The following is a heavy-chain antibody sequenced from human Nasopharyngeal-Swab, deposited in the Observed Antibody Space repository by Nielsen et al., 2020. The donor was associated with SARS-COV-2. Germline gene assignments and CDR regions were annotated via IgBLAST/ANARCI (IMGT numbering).Heavy chain of an antibody. CDR2: IYYSGST. Sequence: WIRQPPGKGLEWIGSIYYSGSTYYNPSLKSRVTISVDTSKNQFSLKLSSVTAADTAVYYCARHADSSGGWYFDYWGQGTRVTVSS. CDR3: ARHADSSGGWYFDY. J-gene: IGHJ4*02. D-gene: IGHD6-25*01. V-gene: IGHV4-39*01.